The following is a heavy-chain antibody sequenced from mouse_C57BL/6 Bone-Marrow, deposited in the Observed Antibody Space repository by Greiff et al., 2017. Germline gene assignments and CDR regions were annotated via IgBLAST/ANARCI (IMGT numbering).Heavy chain of an antibody. Sequence: VQLQQPGAELVKPGDSVTLSCKATGYTFTSYWMHWVKQRPGEDLEWKGMIHPNSGSNNYNEKFKSKATLTVDKSSSTAYMQLSYLTSEDSAIYYCAREDWYYLDNYGYWDQGTTLTVTS. V-gene: IGHV1-64*01. CDR3: AREDWYYLDNYGY. CDR2: IHPNSGSN. CDR1: GYTFTSYW. J-gene: IGHJ2*01. D-gene: IGHD1-1*02.